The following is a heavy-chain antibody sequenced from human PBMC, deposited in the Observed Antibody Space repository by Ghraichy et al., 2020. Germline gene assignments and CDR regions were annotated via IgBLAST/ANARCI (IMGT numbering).Heavy chain of an antibody. CDR3: AKEQGDVLLWFGEFDL. Sequence: GGSLRLSCAASGFTFDDYAMHWVRQAPGKGLEWVSGISWNSGSIGYADSVKGRFTISRDNAKNSLYLQMNSLRAEDTALYYCAKEQGDVLLWFGEFDLWGQGTLVTVSS. CDR2: ISWNSGSI. J-gene: IGHJ5*02. CDR1: GFTFDDYA. D-gene: IGHD3-10*01. V-gene: IGHV3-9*01.